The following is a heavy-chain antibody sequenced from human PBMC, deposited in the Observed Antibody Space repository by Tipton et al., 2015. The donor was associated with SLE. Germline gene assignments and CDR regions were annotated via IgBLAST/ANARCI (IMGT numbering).Heavy chain of an antibody. CDR2: ISYNSVNI. CDR3: ARDGYTHTWYYLDS. J-gene: IGHJ4*02. Sequence: SLRLSCAASGFTFEDHAMHWVRQIPEKGLEWVSGISYNSVNIGYADSVKGRFTISRDNAKSSLYLQMNSLRPEDTAFYFCARDGYTHTWYYLDSWGQGTLVTVSS. CDR1: GFTFEDHA. V-gene: IGHV3-9*01. D-gene: IGHD2-2*02.